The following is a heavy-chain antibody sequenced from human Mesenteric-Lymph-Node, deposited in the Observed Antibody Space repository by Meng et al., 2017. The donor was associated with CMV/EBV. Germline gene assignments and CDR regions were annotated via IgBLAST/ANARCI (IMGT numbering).Heavy chain of an antibody. Sequence: GGSLRLSCAASGFTFSSYSMNWVRQAPGKGLEWVSSISSSSYIYYADSVKGRFTISRDNAKNSLYLQMNSLRAEDTAVYYCARGYCSSTSCYTSFDYWGQGTLVTVSS. J-gene: IGHJ4*02. V-gene: IGHV3-21*01. D-gene: IGHD2-2*02. CDR1: GFTFSSYS. CDR3: ARGYCSSTSCYTSFDY. CDR2: ISSSSYI.